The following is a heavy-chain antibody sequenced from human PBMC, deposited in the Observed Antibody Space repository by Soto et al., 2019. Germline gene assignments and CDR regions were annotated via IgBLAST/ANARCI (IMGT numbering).Heavy chain of an antibody. J-gene: IGHJ6*02. CDR3: ARDYIVVVPAAKYYYYYGMDV. V-gene: IGHV3-33*01. Sequence: PGGSLRLSCAASGFTFSSYGMHWVRQAPGKGLEWVAVIWYDGSNKYYADSVKGRFTISRDNSKNTLYLQMNSLRAEDTAVYYCARDYIVVVPAAKYYYYYGMDVWGQGTTVTVSS. D-gene: IGHD2-2*01. CDR1: GFTFSSYG. CDR2: IWYDGSNK.